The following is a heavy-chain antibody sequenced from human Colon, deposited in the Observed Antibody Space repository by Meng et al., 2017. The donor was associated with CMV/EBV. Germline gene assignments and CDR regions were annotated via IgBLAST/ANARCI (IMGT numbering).Heavy chain of an antibody. CDR3: ARMALHWYFDL. D-gene: IGHD5-24*01. J-gene: IGHJ2*01. CDR1: GAPISGRSYY. Sequence: LQDPGPGLVKPSRPPPLPSIAPGAPISGRSYYWGWIRQPPGKGLEWIASIYYTGNDYHNPSLKSRVTISIDTSNNQFSLRLTSVTAADTAVYYCARMALHWYFDLWGRGTLVTVSS. V-gene: IGHV4-39*07. CDR2: IYYTGND.